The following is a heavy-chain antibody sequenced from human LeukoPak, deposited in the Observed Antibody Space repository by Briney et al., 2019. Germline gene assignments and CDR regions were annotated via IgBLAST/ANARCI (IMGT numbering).Heavy chain of an antibody. J-gene: IGHJ4*02. V-gene: IGHV3-23*01. D-gene: IGHD3-16*02. CDR3: AKDPLGRLGDLALPSYFDQ. Sequence: VVSLRLSCAASGCTFSTFAMSWFRQAPGKGPECVSAITNSGVSTHYADSVRSRFTISRDNSMHILYLEMNSLRAEDTDVYYCAKDPLGRLGDLALPSYFDQWGKGTLVPVSS. CDR2: ITNSGVST. CDR1: GCTFSTFA.